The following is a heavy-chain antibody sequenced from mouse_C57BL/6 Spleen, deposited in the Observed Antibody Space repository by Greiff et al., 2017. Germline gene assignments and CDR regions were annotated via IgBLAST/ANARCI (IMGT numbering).Heavy chain of an antibody. D-gene: IGHD2-2*01. CDR3: TRGGLYYGYDEGAWFAY. CDR2: IDPETGGT. CDR1: GYTFTDYE. Sequence: VQLQQSGAELVRPGASVTLSCKASGYTFTDYEMHWVKQTPVHGLEWIGAIDPETGGTAYNQKFKGKAILTADKSSSTAYMELRSLTSEDSAVYYCTRGGLYYGYDEGAWFAYWGQGTLVTVSA. V-gene: IGHV1-15*01. J-gene: IGHJ3*01.